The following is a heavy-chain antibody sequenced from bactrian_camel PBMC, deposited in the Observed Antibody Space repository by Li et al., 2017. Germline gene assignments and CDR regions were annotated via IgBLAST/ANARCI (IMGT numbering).Heavy chain of an antibody. CDR2: ISVRGET. D-gene: IGHD3*01. Sequence: VQLVESGGGSVQAGGTLTISCNASGFTLSTSDMGWYRQAAGNECEMVSRISVRGETEYAASVKARFTISHDNAKNTLLLQMSDLKPEDTAVYYCAPDAGQSRCSNGFCYCAWGEGTQVTVS. J-gene: IGHJ4*01. CDR1: GFTLSTSD. CDR3: APDAGQSRCSNGFCYCA. V-gene: IGHV3S55*01.